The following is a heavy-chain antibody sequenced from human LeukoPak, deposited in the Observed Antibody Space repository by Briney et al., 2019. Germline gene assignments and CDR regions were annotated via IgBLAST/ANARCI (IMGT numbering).Heavy chain of an antibody. J-gene: IGHJ5*02. CDR3: ARYGISWYQLYNWFDP. Sequence: GGSLRLSCAASGFTFSSYWMSRVRQAPGKGLEWVANIKQDGSEKYYVDSVKGRFTISRDNAKNSLYLQMNSLRAEDTAVYYCARYGISWYQLYNWFDPWGQGTPVTVSS. CDR2: IKQDGSEK. CDR1: GFTFSSYW. V-gene: IGHV3-7*03. D-gene: IGHD6-13*01.